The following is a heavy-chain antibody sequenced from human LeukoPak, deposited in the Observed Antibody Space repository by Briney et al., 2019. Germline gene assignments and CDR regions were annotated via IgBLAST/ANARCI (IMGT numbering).Heavy chain of an antibody. CDR3: ARAMQYLLDC. J-gene: IGHJ4*02. CDR1: GGSISGYY. D-gene: IGHD2/OR15-2a*01. CDR2: IHYSGST. V-gene: IGHV4-59*01. Sequence: SETLSLTCTVSGGSISGYYWSWIRQPPGKALEWIGYIHYSGSTNYNPSLESRVTISVDTSKNQFSLNLSSVTAADTAVYYCARAMQYLLDCWGQGTLVTVSS.